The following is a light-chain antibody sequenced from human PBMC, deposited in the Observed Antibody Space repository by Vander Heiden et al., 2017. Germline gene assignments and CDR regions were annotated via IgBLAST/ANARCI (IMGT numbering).Light chain of an antibody. J-gene: IGLJ2*01. Sequence: SSGLTRDPAVSVALGQTVRITCQGDRLNQVFANWYRHRPGQAPVLVLYGPDHRPSGTPDRFTGSSSGNTASLTISALQADDEADYHCNSRDSNGNRVVFGAGTRLTVL. V-gene: IGLV3-19*01. CDR3: NSRDSNGNRVV. CDR2: GPD. CDR1: RLNQVF.